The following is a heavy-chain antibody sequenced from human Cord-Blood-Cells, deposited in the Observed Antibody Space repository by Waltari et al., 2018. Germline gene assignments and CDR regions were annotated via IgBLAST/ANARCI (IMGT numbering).Heavy chain of an antibody. CDR1: GFTFDDYA. Sequence: EVQLVESGGGLVQPGRSLTLSCAAPGFTFDDYAMHWVRQAPGKGLEWVSGISWNSGSIGYADSVKGRFTISRDNAKNSLYLQMNSLRAEDMALYYCAKVAGSGSYFDYWGQGTLVTVSS. V-gene: IGHV3-9*03. CDR3: AKVAGSGSYFDY. CDR2: ISWNSGSI. D-gene: IGHD1-26*01. J-gene: IGHJ4*02.